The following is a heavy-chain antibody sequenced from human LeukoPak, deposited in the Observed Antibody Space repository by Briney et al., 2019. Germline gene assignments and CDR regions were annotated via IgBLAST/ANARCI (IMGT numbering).Heavy chain of an antibody. J-gene: IGHJ4*02. CDR2: ISSGSRYI. Sequence: GGSLRLSCVASGFTFSSHSMNWVRQAPGKGLEWVSYISSGSRYIHYADSVKGRFTMSRDNAQNSVSLQMNSLRADDTAVYYCAKDTTPGIAVAGDFDYWGQGTLVTVSS. D-gene: IGHD6-19*01. CDR3: AKDTTPGIAVAGDFDY. CDR1: GFTFSSHS. V-gene: IGHV3-21*04.